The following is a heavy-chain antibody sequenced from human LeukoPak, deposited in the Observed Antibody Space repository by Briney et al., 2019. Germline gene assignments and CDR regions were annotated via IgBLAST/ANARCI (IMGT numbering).Heavy chain of an antibody. Sequence: WASVKVSCKASGGTFSSYAISWVRQAPGQGLEWMGGIIPIFGTANYAQKFQGRVTITADESTSTAYMELSSLRSEDTAVYYCARDLAGPPQEAFDIWGQGTVVTVSS. CDR1: GGTFSSYA. J-gene: IGHJ3*02. CDR3: ARDLAGPPQEAFDI. CDR2: IIPIFGTA. V-gene: IGHV1-69*13.